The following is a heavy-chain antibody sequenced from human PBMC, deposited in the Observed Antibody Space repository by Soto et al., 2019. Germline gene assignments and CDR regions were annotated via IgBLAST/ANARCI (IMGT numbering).Heavy chain of an antibody. V-gene: IGHV3-9*01. Sequence: EVQLVESGGGLVQPGRSLRLSCAASGFTFDDYAMHWVRQAPGKGLEWVSGISWNSGSIGYADSVKGRFTISRDNAKNSLYLQMNSLRAEDTALYYCAKDGREYYFDYWGQGTLVTVSS. J-gene: IGHJ4*02. CDR3: AKDGREYYFDY. CDR1: GFTFDDYA. CDR2: ISWNSGSI.